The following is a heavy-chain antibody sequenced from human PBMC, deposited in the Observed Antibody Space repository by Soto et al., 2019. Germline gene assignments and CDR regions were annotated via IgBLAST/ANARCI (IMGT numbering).Heavy chain of an antibody. Sequence: QLQLQESGPGLVEPSETLSRTCTVSGVSISSDSYYWAWIRQPPGKGLEWIGSICYSGNTYYNPSLESRVMISVDTSKNQLSLKLSSVTAADTAVYYCARSALGLAKLKILEYWSQGTPVTVAS. CDR1: GVSISSDSYY. J-gene: IGHJ4*02. D-gene: IGHD3-16*01. CDR2: ICYSGNT. CDR3: ARSALGLAKLKILEY. V-gene: IGHV4-39*01.